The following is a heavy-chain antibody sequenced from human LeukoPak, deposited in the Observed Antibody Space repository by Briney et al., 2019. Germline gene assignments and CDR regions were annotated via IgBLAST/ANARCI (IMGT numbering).Heavy chain of an antibody. Sequence: VRXAPGKGXEXVXXIWYDGSNKYYADSVKGRFTISRDNSKNTLYLQMNSLRAEDTAVYYCARDGKYYDSSGYYADYWGQGTLVTVSS. CDR2: IWYDGSNK. V-gene: IGHV3-33*01. D-gene: IGHD3-22*01. CDR3: ARDGKYYDSSGYYADY. J-gene: IGHJ4*02.